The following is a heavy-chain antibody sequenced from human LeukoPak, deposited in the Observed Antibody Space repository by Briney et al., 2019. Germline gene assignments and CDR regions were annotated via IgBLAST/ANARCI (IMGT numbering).Heavy chain of an antibody. D-gene: IGHD4-17*01. CDR1: GFTFSSYE. CDR2: ISSSGSTI. Sequence: PGGSLRLSCAASGFTFSSYEMNWVRQAPGKGLEWVSYISSSGSTIYYADSVKGRFTISRDNAKNSLYLQMNSLRAEDTAVYYCARGITVTTYGCDYWGQGTLATVSS. J-gene: IGHJ4*02. CDR3: ARGITVTTYGCDY. V-gene: IGHV3-48*03.